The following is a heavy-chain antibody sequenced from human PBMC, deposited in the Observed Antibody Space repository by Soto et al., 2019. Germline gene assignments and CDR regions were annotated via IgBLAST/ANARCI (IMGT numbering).Heavy chain of an antibody. D-gene: IGHD1-26*01. CDR3: AKDLYVQPPSGWFDP. CDR1: GFPFSDHA. J-gene: IGHJ5*02. CDR2: ITGRGDST. V-gene: IGHV3-23*01. Sequence: GGSLRLSCAASGFPFSDHAMHWVRQTPGKGLEWVSAITGRGDSTYYADSVKGRFTISRDNSKSTLYLQMMSLRAEDTAVYYCAKDLYVQPPSGWFDPWGQGTVVTVSS.